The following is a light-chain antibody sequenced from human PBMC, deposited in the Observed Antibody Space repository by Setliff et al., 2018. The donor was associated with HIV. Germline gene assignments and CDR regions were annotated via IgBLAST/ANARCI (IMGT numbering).Light chain of an antibody. Sequence: QSALTQPPSASGTPGQRVPISCSGSSSNIGSNYIYWYQQLPGTGPKLLIYRNNQRPSAVPDRFSGSKSGTSASLAISGLRSEDEADYFCAAWDDSLSGWVFGGGTKVTVL. CDR1: SSNIGSNY. CDR3: AAWDDSLSGWV. J-gene: IGLJ3*02. V-gene: IGLV1-47*01. CDR2: RNN.